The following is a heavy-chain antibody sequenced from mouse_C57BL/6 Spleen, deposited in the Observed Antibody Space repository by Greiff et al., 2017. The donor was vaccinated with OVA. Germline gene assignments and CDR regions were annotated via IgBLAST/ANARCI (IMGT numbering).Heavy chain of an antibody. D-gene: IGHD2-4*01. V-gene: IGHV1-52*01. CDR2: IDPSDSDT. Sequence: VQLQQPGAELVRPGSSVKLSCKASGYTFTSYWMHWVKQRPIQGLEWIGNIDPSDSDTHYNQKFKDKATLTVDKSSSTAYMQLTSLTSEDSAVDTSANGPTTMISPIDYWGQGTTLTVSS. CDR3: ANGPTTMISPIDY. CDR1: GYTFTSYW. J-gene: IGHJ2*01.